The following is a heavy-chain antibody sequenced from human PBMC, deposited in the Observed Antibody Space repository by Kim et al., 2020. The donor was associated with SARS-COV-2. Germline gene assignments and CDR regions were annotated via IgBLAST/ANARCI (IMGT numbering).Heavy chain of an antibody. D-gene: IGHD6-19*01. Sequence: YVKCRLTIARNNAKKSLYLQMNSLRDEDTAVYYCARDGELYSCGKAAFDIWGQGTMVTVSS. CDR3: ARDGELYSCGKAAFDI. J-gene: IGHJ3*02. V-gene: IGHV3-11*06.